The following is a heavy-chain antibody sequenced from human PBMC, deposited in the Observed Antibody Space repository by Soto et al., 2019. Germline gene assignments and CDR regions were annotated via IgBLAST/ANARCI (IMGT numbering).Heavy chain of an antibody. CDR3: ARVERGTATTVVDAFDI. CDR2: IYYSGST. CDR1: GGSISSYY. J-gene: IGHJ3*02. D-gene: IGHD1-1*01. Sequence: SETLSLTCTVSGGSISSYYWSWIRQPPGKGLEWTGYIYYSGSTNYNPSLKSRVTISVDTSKNQFSLKLSSVTAADTALYYCARVERGTATTVVDAFDIWGPGTMVTVSS. V-gene: IGHV4-59*12.